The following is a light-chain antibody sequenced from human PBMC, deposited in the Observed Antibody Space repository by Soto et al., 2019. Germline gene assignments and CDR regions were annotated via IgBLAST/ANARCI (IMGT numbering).Light chain of an antibody. J-gene: IGLJ2*01. CDR2: EVS. V-gene: IGLV2-8*01. Sequence: QSALTQPPSASGSPGQSVTISCTGTSSDVGGYNYVSWYQQHPGKAPKLMIYEVSKRPSGVPDRFAGSKSGNTPSLSVSGLQAEDEADYYSSSYAAGNNHEVFGGGTKLTVL. CDR1: SSDVGGYNY. CDR3: SSYAAGNNHEV.